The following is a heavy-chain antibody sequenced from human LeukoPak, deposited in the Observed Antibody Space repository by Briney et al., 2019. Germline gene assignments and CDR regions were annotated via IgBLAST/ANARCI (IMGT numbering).Heavy chain of an antibody. D-gene: IGHD6-19*01. CDR2: IRYDGSNK. Sequence: GGSLRLSYAASGFTFSNYGMHWVRQAPGKGLEWVAFIRYDGSNKYYVDSVKGRFTISRDNSKNTLYLQMNSLRAEDTAVYYCAKPLGVAVAAHDAFDIWGQGTMVTVSS. J-gene: IGHJ3*02. CDR1: GFTFSNYG. CDR3: AKPLGVAVAAHDAFDI. V-gene: IGHV3-30*02.